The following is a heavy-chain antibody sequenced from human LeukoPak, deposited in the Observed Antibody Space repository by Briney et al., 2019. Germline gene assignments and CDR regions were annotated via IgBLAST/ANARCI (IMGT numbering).Heavy chain of an antibody. Sequence: ASVKVSCKASGYTFTDYYMHWVRQAPGQGLEWMGWINPNSGGTNYAQKFQGRVTMTRDTSISTAYMELSRLRSDDTAVYSCVTVTAGQNWFDPWGQGTLVTVSS. J-gene: IGHJ5*02. CDR1: GYTFTDYY. CDR3: VTVTAGQNWFDP. V-gene: IGHV1-2*02. CDR2: INPNSGGT. D-gene: IGHD6-13*01.